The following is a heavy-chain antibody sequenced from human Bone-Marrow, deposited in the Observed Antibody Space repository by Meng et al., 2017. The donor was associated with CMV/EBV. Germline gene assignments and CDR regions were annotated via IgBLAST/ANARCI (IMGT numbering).Heavy chain of an antibody. CDR3: ARSQLLPTTNCFDP. Sequence: ASVKVSCKASGYTFTSYGISWVRQAPGQGLEWMGWISAYNGNTNYAQKLQGRVTMTTDTSTSTAYMELRSLRSDDTAVYYCARSQLLPTTNCFDPWGQGTLVTVSS. J-gene: IGHJ5*02. CDR2: ISAYNGNT. CDR1: GYTFTSYG. V-gene: IGHV1-18*01. D-gene: IGHD2-2*01.